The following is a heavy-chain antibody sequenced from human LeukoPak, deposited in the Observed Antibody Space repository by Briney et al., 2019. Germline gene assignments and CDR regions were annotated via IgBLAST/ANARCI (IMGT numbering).Heavy chain of an antibody. CDR1: GFTFSSYE. CDR2: ISSSGSTI. CDR3: AKDIKYSGSGWGAFDY. D-gene: IGHD6-19*01. J-gene: IGHJ4*02. Sequence: GGSLRLSCAASGFTFSSYEMHWVRQAPGKGLEWVSYISSSGSTIYYADSVKGRFTISRDNAKNSLYLQMNSLRAEDTALYYCAKDIKYSGSGWGAFDYWGQGTLVTVSS. V-gene: IGHV3-48*03.